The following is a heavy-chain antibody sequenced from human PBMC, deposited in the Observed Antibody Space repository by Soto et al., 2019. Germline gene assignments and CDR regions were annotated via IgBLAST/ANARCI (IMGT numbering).Heavy chain of an antibody. V-gene: IGHV3-15*01. CDR1: GFTFSNAW. D-gene: IGHD2-15*01. CDR3: TTEPDPRYCSGGTWYLVIDYPYYGMDV. J-gene: IGHJ6*02. Sequence: EVQLVESGGGLVKPGGSLRLSCEASGFTFSNAWMRWVRQAPGKGPEWVGRIKSKTDGGTIDYAAPVKGRFTISRDDSKNRLYLQMDSLKTEDTAIYYCTTEPDPRYCSGGTWYLVIDYPYYGMDVWGQGTTVTVSS. CDR2: IKSKTDGGTI.